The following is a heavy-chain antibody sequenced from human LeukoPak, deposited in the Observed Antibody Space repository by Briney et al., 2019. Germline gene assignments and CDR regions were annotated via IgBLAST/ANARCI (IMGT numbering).Heavy chain of an antibody. CDR2: IIPILGIA. D-gene: IGHD4-17*01. CDR1: GGTFSSYA. CDR3: ARVSYGDYSQADPYYYYGMDV. Sequence: SVKVSCKASGGTFSSYAISWVRQAPGQGLEWMGRIIPILGIANYAQKFQGRVTITADKSTSTAYMGLSSLRSEDTAVYYCARVSYGDYSQADPYYYYGMDVWGQGTTVTVSS. J-gene: IGHJ6*02. V-gene: IGHV1-69*04.